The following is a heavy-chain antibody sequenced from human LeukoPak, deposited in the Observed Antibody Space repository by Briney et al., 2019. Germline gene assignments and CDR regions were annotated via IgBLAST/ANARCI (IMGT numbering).Heavy chain of an antibody. V-gene: IGHV3-20*04. CDR3: ARDPRLVRTYSDYYYMDV. D-gene: IGHD4-23*01. J-gene: IGHJ6*03. CDR1: GFTFDDYG. CDR2: INWNGGST. Sequence: GSLRLSCAASGFTFDDYGMSWVRQAPGKGLEWVSGINWNGGSTGYADSVKGRFTISRDNAKNSLYLQMNSLRAEDTAVYYCARDPRLVRTYSDYYYMDVWGKGTTVTVSS.